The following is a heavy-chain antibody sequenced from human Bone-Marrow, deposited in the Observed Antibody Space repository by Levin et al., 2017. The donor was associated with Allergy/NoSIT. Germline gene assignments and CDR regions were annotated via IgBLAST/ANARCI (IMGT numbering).Heavy chain of an antibody. V-gene: IGHV4-30-2*01. CDR3: ARGPDNDDYGGNGYFDY. CDR1: GGSISSGGYS. Sequence: SETLSLTCAVSGGSISSGGYSWSWIRQPPGKGLEWIGYIYHSGSTYYNPSLKSRVTISVDRSKNQFSLKLSSVTAADTAVYYCARGPDNDDYGGNGYFDYWGQGTLVTVSS. J-gene: IGHJ4*02. D-gene: IGHD4-23*01. CDR2: IYHSGST.